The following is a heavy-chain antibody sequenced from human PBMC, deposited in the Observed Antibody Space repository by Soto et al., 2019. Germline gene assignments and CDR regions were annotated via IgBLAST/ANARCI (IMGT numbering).Heavy chain of an antibody. Sequence: GEALKMSSKGSGYRLTSSWIDCGLRQAGKDLALLGVIYPGHSETKYSPSYEGQVTISADKSINTAYLQWSSLKASDTAMYYCARHWNYYYYGMEVCAKAPRSPSP. J-gene: IGHJ6*02. V-gene: IGHV5-51*01. CDR1: GYRLTSSW. CDR3: ARHWNYYYYGMEV. D-gene: IGHD1-1*01. CDR2: IYPGHSET.